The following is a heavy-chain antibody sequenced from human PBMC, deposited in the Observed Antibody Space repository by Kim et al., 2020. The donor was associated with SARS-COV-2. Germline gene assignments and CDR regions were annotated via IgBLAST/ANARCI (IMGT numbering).Heavy chain of an antibody. J-gene: IGHJ4*02. CDR3: ARAPWEYDDDDFDY. D-gene: IGHD1-26*01. V-gene: IGHV3-48*02. Sequence: DSVKDRFTISRDDAKNSVYLQMNNLRDEDTAVYYCARAPWEYDDDDFDYWGQGTLVTVSS.